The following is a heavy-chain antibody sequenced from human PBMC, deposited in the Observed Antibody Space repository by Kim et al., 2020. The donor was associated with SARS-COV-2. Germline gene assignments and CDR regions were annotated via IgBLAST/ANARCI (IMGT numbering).Heavy chain of an antibody. D-gene: IGHD6-13*01. J-gene: IGHJ4*02. CDR3: ARSNIAAAPSDY. Sequence: NYAQKLQGRVTMTPDTSTSTAYMELRSLRSDDTAVYYCARSNIAAAPSDYWGQGTLVTVSS. V-gene: IGHV1-18*01.